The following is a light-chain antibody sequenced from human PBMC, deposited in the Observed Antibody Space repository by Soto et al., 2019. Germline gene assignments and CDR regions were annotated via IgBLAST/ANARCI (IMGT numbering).Light chain of an antibody. V-gene: IGKV3-15*01. CDR2: GAS. Sequence: EIVMTQSPATLSVSPGERATLSCRASQSVSSNLAWYQQKPGQAPRLLIYGASTRATGIPARFSGSGSGTEFTLTISSVQSEDCAVYYCQQYNTWPPYTFGQGTKLEIK. CDR1: QSVSSN. J-gene: IGKJ2*01. CDR3: QQYNTWPPYT.